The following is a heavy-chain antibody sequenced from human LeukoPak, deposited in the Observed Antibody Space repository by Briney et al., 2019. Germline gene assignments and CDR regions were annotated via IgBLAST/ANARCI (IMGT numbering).Heavy chain of an antibody. J-gene: IGHJ4*02. V-gene: IGHV3-48*01. CDR1: GFTFSDYS. Sequence: GSLRLSCAASGFTFSDYSMNWVRQAPGKGLEWLAYISRSSNNIFYADSVRGRLTVSRDDAKNSLYLQMNSLRAEDTAVYYCSRGGNEFDFWGQGTLVTVSS. CDR2: ISRSSNNI. CDR3: SRGGNEFDF. D-gene: IGHD2-15*01.